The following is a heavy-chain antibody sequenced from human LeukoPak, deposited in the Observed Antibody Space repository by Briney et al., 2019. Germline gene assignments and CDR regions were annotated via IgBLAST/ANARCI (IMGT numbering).Heavy chain of an antibody. CDR2: MYYSGST. Sequence: PSETLSLTCTVSGDSISNYYWSWIRQPPGKGLEWIGYMYYSGSTNFSPSLKSRVTISLDTSKNQLSLKLSSVTAADTAVYYCAGERAYCGGECYYKYWGQGTLITVSS. CDR1: GDSISNYY. J-gene: IGHJ4*02. D-gene: IGHD2-21*01. CDR3: AGERAYCGGECYYKY. V-gene: IGHV4-59*01.